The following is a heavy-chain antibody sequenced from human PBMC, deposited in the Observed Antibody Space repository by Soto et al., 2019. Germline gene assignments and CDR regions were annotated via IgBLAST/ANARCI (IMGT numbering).Heavy chain of an antibody. J-gene: IGHJ5*02. CDR2: IYYSGIT. CDR1: GGSMSSYY. D-gene: IGHD3-3*01. CDR3: ARQSTKSGYYMGSLDP. V-gene: IGHV4-59*08. Sequence: SETLSLTCTVSGGSMSSYYWNWIRQPPGKGLEWIGYIYYSGITKYNPSLKSRVTISVDTSKNQFSLKLSSVTAADTAAYYCARQSTKSGYYMGSLDPWGKVTLVTVAS.